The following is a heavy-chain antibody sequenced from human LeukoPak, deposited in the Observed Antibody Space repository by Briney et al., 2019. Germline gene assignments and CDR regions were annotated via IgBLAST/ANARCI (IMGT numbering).Heavy chain of an antibody. CDR2: FDPEDGET. V-gene: IGHV1-24*01. J-gene: IGHJ4*02. Sequence: ASVKVSCKVSGYTLTELSMHWVRQAPGKGLEWMGGFDPEDGETIYAQKFQGRVTMTEDTSTDTAYMELSSLRSEDTAVYYYATSPIVATIISFDYWGQGTLVTVSS. CDR1: GYTLTELS. D-gene: IGHD5-12*01. CDR3: ATSPIVATIISFDY.